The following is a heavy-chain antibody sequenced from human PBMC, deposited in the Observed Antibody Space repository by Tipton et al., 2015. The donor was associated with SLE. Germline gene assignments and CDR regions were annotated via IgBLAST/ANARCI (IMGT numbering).Heavy chain of an antibody. CDR3: ARAAGRDGYSSSWNPFDY. Sequence: TLSLTCSVSGYSISSGYYWGWIRQPPGKGLEWIGNIYNTGRTYYNPSLKSRVTISVDTSKKQFSLRLSSVTAADTAMYYCARAAGRDGYSSSWNPFDYWGQGTLVTVSS. CDR2: IYNTGRT. CDR1: GYSISSGYY. D-gene: IGHD5-24*01. V-gene: IGHV4-38-2*02. J-gene: IGHJ4*02.